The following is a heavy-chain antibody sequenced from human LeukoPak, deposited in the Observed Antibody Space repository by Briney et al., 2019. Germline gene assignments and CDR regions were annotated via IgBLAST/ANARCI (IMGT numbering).Heavy chain of an antibody. CDR2: INPRGDSI. CDR1: GYTFTSYY. J-gene: IGHJ6*02. CDR3: GRAVETARGRLGRYYGMDV. V-gene: IGHV1-46*01. Sequence: ASVKDSCMASGYTFTSYYMHWVRQAPGQGLEWMGLINPRGDSINYTQKFQGRVNMARDTSTSTVYMEHSSLTSEDTAMYCCGRAVETARGRLGRYYGMDVWGQGTTVTVSS. D-gene: IGHD5-18*01.